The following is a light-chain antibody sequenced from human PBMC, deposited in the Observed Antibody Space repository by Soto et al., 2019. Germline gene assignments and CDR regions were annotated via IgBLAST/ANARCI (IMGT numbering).Light chain of an antibody. J-gene: IGKJ2*01. CDR1: QSVSSSY. Sequence: EIVLTQSPGTLSLSPGERATLSCRASQSVSSSYLAWYQQKPGQAPRLLIYGASSRATGIPDRFSGSGSGTDFTXTTSRLEPEDFAVYYCQQYGSSPPYTFGQGTKLEIK. CDR2: GAS. CDR3: QQYGSSPPYT. V-gene: IGKV3-20*01.